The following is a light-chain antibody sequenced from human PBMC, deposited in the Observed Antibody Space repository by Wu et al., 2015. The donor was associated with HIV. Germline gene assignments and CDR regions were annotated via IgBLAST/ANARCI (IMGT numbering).Light chain of an antibody. CDR1: QSVSGT. V-gene: IGKV3-20*01. J-gene: IGKJ2*01. CDR3: QQYNSSPYN. Sequence: EIVLTQSPATLSFSPGERATLSCRASQSVSGTLAWYQQRPGQPPTLLIYGASSRAAGIPDRFSGSGSGTDFSLTIRRLEPEDFAVYYCQQYNSSPYNFGQGTKLEIK. CDR2: GAS.